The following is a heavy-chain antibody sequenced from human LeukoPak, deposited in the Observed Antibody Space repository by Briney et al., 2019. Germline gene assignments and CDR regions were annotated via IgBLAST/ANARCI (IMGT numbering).Heavy chain of an antibody. J-gene: IGHJ4*02. V-gene: IGHV3-48*04. CDR2: ISSSSSTI. D-gene: IGHD3-3*01. Sequence: GGSLRLSCAASGFTFSSYSMNWVRQAPGKGLEWVSYISSSSSTIYYADSEKGRFTISRDNAKNSLYLQMNSLRAEDTAVYYCARDLHTIFGVVTMGYWGQGTLVTVSP. CDR1: GFTFSSYS. CDR3: ARDLHTIFGVVTMGY.